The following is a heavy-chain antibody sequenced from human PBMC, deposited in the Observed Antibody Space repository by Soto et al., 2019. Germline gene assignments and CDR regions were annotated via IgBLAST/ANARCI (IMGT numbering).Heavy chain of an antibody. Sequence: EVQLVESGGGLVQPGGSLRLSCAASGFTFSRYWMSWVRQAPGKGLEWVANINQDGSEVHYVDSVKGRFTISRDNARNSLYLQMNRLRTEDTAVYYCARAEWELDCWGQGTLVTVSS. J-gene: IGHJ4*02. V-gene: IGHV3-7*03. CDR3: ARAEWELDC. D-gene: IGHD1-26*01. CDR1: GFTFSRYW. CDR2: INQDGSEV.